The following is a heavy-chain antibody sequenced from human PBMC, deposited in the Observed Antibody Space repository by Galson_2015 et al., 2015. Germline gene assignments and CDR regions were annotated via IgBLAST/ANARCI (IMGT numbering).Heavy chain of an antibody. J-gene: IGHJ6*03. CDR2: ISYDGSNK. Sequence: SLRLSCAASGFTFSSYAMHWVRQAPGKGLEWVAVISYDGSNKYYADSVKGRFTISRDNSKNTLYLQMNSLRAEDTAVYYCARDGVLRYFDWEPSYYYYYMDVWGKGTTVTVSS. D-gene: IGHD3-9*01. V-gene: IGHV3-30*01. CDR1: GFTFSSYA. CDR3: ARDGVLRYFDWEPSYYYYYMDV.